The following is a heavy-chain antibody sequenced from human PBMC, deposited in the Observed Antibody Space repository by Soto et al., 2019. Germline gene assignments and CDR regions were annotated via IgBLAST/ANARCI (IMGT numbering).Heavy chain of an antibody. CDR1: GGTFSSYA. CDR2: IIPICGTA. CDR3: ASRRITGTTGSDYYYYGMDV. J-gene: IGHJ6*02. D-gene: IGHD1-7*01. Sequence: SVKVSCKASGGTFSSYAISWVRQAPGQGLEWMGGIIPICGTANYAQKFQGRVTITEDESTSTAYMELSSLRSEDTAVYYCASRRITGTTGSDYYYYGMDVWGQGTTVTVSS. V-gene: IGHV1-69*13.